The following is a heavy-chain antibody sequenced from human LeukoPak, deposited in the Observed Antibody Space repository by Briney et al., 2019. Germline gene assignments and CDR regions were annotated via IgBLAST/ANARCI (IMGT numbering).Heavy chain of an antibody. CDR2: IYNSDST. D-gene: IGHD6-19*01. J-gene: IGHJ1*01. Sequence: GGSLRLSCAASGFTFSSYWMNWVRQAPGKALEWVSVIYNSDSTQYADSVKGRFTISRDNPKNTLYLQMNRLRAGDTAMYYFARSEQWLAWNYWGQGTLVTVSS. V-gene: IGHV3-53*01. CDR1: GFTFSSYW. CDR3: ARSEQWLAWNY.